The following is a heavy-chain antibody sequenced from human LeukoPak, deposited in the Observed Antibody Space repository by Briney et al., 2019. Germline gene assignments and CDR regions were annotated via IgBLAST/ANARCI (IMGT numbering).Heavy chain of an antibody. V-gene: IGHV1-24*01. J-gene: IGHJ4*02. Sequence: ASVKVSCKVSGYTLTEISMYWVRQVPGKGLEWMGGFDREDGESIYAQKFQGRVTMTEDTSTDTAYMELSSLRSEDTAVYYCATVGYSYGAFDYWGQGTLVTASS. D-gene: IGHD5-18*01. CDR3: ATVGYSYGAFDY. CDR1: GYTLTEIS. CDR2: FDREDGES.